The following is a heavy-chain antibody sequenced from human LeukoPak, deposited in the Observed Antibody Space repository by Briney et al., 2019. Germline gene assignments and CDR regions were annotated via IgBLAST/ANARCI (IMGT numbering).Heavy chain of an antibody. CDR3: ARAMYSYGFYFDY. CDR1: GGSISRGAYY. J-gene: IGHJ4*02. CDR2: IFYSGNT. Sequence: PSQTLSLTCTVSGGSISRGAYYWTWIRQPPGKGLEWIGYIFYSGNTYYNPSLKSRVTISVDTSKNQFSLKLSSVTAADTAVYYCARAMYSYGFYFDYWGQGSLVTVSS. V-gene: IGHV4-30-4*01. D-gene: IGHD5-18*01.